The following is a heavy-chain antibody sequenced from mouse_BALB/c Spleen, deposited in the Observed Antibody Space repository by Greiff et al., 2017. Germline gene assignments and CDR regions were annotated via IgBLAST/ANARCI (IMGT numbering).Heavy chain of an antibody. CDR1: GYTFTSYW. Sequence: QVQLKESGAELAKPGASVKMSCKASGYTFTSYWMHWVKQRPGQGLEWIGYINPSTGYTEYNQKFKDKATLTADKSSSTAYMQLSSLTSEDSAVYYCARSYGNYYYAMDYWGQGTSVTVSS. CDR3: ARSYGNYYYAMDY. D-gene: IGHD2-10*02. CDR2: INPSTGYT. V-gene: IGHV1-7*01. J-gene: IGHJ4*01.